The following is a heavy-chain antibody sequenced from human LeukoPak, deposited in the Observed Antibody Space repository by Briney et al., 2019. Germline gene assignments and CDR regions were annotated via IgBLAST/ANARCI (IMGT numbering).Heavy chain of an antibody. CDR3: AKNYGDSNWFDP. D-gene: IGHD4-17*01. CDR1: GDSVSSNSAA. J-gene: IGHJ5*02. Sequence: SQTLSLTCAISGDSVSSNSAAWNWIRQSPSRGLEWLGRTYYRSNWFNDFALSVRSRITINPDTSKNQFSLQLNSVTPEDTAVYYCAKNYGDSNWFDPWGQGTLVTVSS. CDR2: TYYRSNWFN. V-gene: IGHV6-1*01.